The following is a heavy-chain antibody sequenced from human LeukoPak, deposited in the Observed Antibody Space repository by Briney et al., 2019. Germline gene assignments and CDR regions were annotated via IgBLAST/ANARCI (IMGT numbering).Heavy chain of an antibody. CDR3: ARDPTVMIGTPLDY. CDR1: GGSISSSSYY. CDR2: IYYSGST. V-gene: IGHV4-39*07. J-gene: IGHJ4*02. Sequence: PSETLSLTCTVSGGSISSSSYYWGWIRQPPGKGLEWIGSIYYSGSTNYNPSLKSRVTISVDTSKNQFSLKLSSVTAADTAVYYCARDPTVMIGTPLDYWGQGTLVTVSS. D-gene: IGHD3-16*01.